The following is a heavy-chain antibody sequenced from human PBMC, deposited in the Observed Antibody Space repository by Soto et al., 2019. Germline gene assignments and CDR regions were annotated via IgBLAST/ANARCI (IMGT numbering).Heavy chain of an antibody. J-gene: IGHJ5*02. CDR1: GFTFSDYY. CDR2: ISPSGGTI. CDR3: VRVGYAEGNDP. Sequence: QVQLVESGGGLVQPGGSLRLSCAASGFTFSDYYMSWIRQAPGGGLEWVSYISPSGGTIYYADSVKGRFTLSRDNAKNSVALQLNSLRAEDTAVDHCVRVGYAEGNDPWGQGTRVAVS. D-gene: IGHD1-1*01. V-gene: IGHV3-11*01.